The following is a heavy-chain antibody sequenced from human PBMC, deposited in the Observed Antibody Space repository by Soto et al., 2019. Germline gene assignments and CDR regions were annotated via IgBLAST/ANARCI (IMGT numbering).Heavy chain of an antibody. J-gene: IGHJ4*02. CDR2: ISGSGSST. CDR3: AKSTGCSGGICY. V-gene: IGHV3-23*05. Sequence: PGGSLRISCAASGFTFPTSAMTWVRQAPGKGLEWVSAISGSGSSTYYADSVKGRFAISRDNSKNTLYLQMDSLRAGDTAVYYCAKSTGCSGGICYWGQGTQVTVSS. D-gene: IGHD2-15*01. CDR1: GFTFPTSA.